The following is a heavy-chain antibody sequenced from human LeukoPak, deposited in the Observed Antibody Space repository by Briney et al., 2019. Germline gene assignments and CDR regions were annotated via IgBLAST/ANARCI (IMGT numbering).Heavy chain of an antibody. Sequence: SETLSFTCTVSGGSISSHYWSWFRQPPGKGLEWIGYIYYSGNTNYNPSLKSRVTISVDTSKNQFSLKLSSVTAADTAVYYCAGDILTGYYQFDYWGQGTLVTVSS. D-gene: IGHD3-9*01. CDR2: IYYSGNT. CDR1: GGSISSHY. CDR3: AGDILTGYYQFDY. J-gene: IGHJ4*02. V-gene: IGHV4-59*11.